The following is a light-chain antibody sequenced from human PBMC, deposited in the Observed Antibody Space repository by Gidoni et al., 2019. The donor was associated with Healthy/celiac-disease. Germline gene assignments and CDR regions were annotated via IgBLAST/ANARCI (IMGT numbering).Light chain of an antibody. J-gene: IGLJ3*02. CDR3: CSYAGSSTYWV. CDR1: SSDVGSYNL. Sequence: QSALTQPATGSGAPGQWITISCTGTSSDVGSYNLVSWSQQHPGKAPKLIISEGSKRPSGVSNRFSGSTSGNTASLTISVLQAEDVADYCCCSYAGSSTYWVFGGGTKLTVL. V-gene: IGLV2-23*01. CDR2: EGS.